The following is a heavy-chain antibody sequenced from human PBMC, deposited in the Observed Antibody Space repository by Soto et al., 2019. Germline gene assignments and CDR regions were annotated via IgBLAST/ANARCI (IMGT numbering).Heavy chain of an antibody. CDR2: IKQDGSEK. CDR1: GCTFSSYW. J-gene: IGHJ3*02. Sequence: GGSLRLSCAASGCTFSSYWMSWVRQAPGKGLEWVANIKQDGSEKYYVDSVKGRFTISRDNAKNSLYLQMNSLRAEDTAVYYCAREYVNWGSDAFDIWGQGTMVTVSS. D-gene: IGHD7-27*01. CDR3: AREYVNWGSDAFDI. V-gene: IGHV3-7*01.